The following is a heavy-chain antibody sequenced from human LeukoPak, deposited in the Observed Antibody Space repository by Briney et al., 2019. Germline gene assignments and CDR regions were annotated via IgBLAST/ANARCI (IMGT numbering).Heavy chain of an antibody. V-gene: IGHV2-5*02. CDR2: IYWDDDK. J-gene: IGHJ4*02. CDR1: GFSLSTSGVG. CDR3: AHGQASYDYVWGSYRLAYFDY. Sequence: SGPTLVNPTQTLTLTCTFSGFSLSTSGVGVGWIRQPPGKALEWLALIYWDDDKRYSPSLKSRLTITKDTSKNQVVLTMTNMDPVDTATYYCAHGQASYDYVWGSYRLAYFDYWGQGTLVTVSS. D-gene: IGHD3-16*02.